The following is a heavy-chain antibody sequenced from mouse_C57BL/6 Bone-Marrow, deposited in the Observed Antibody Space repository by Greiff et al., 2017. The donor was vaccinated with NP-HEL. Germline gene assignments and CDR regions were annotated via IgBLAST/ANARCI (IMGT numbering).Heavy chain of an antibody. D-gene: IGHD1-1*01. V-gene: IGHV2-5*01. CDR1: GFSLTSYG. J-gene: IGHJ4*01. CDR2: IWRGGST. Sequence: QVQLQQSGPGLVQPSQSLSITCTVSGFSLTSYGVHWVRQSPGKGLEWLGVIWRGGSTDYNAAFMSRLSITKDNSKSQVFFKMNSLQADDTDIYDCAKYPGPQYYDRRYYAMDYWGQGTSVTVSS. CDR3: AKYPGPQYYDRRYYAMDY.